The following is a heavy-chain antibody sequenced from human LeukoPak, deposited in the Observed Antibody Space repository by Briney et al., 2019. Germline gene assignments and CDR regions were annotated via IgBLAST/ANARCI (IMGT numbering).Heavy chain of an antibody. CDR2: INHSGST. CDR3: ARLGNRGSYY. V-gene: IGHV4-34*01. D-gene: IGHD7-27*01. CDR1: GGSFSGYY. J-gene: IGHJ4*02. Sequence: SETLSLTCAVYGGSFSGYYWSWIRQPPGKGLEWIGEINHSGSTNYNPSLKSRVTISVATYQNQFSLKLSSVTAADTAVYYCARLGNRGSYYWGQGTLVTVSS.